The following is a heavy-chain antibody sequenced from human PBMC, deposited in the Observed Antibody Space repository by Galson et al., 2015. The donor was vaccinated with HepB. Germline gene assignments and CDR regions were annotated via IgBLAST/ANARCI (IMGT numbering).Heavy chain of an antibody. CDR2: INWNGGST. V-gene: IGHV3-20*04. J-gene: IGHJ4*02. D-gene: IGHD6-19*01. CDR3: AKGGIMAQWLIHWDH. Sequence: SLRLSCAASGFTFGDYGMSWVRQAPGKGLEWVSGINWNGGSTGYADSVKGRFTISRDNAKNSLYLQMNSLRAEDTALYYCAKGGIMAQWLIHWDHWGQGTLVTVSS. CDR1: GFTFGDYG.